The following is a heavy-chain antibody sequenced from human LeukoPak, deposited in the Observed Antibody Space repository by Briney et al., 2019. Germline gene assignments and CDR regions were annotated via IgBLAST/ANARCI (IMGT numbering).Heavy chain of an antibody. CDR1: GYTFTGYY. CDR2: INPSGGST. CDR3: AKDLYITMIVVVITGNAFDI. J-gene: IGHJ3*02. V-gene: IGHV1-46*01. D-gene: IGHD3-22*01. Sequence: ASVKVSCKASGYTFTGYYMHWVRQAPGQGLEWMGIINPSGGSTSYAQKFQGRVTMTRDTSTSTVYMELSSLRSEDTAVYYCAKDLYITMIVVVITGNAFDIWGQGTMVTVSS.